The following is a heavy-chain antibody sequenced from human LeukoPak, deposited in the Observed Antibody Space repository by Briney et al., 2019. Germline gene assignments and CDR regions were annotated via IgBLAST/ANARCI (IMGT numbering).Heavy chain of an antibody. V-gene: IGHV3-23*01. CDR1: GFTFSSYA. CDR2: IGGSGDST. J-gene: IGHJ4*02. Sequence: GGSLRLFCAASGFTFSSYAMSWVRQAPGKGLEWVSGIGGSGDSTYYAGSVKGRFTISRDNPKKTLYLQMNSLRAEDTAVYYCAKGDYDYVWGTFPDWGQGTLVTVSS. CDR3: AKGDYDYVWGTFPD. D-gene: IGHD3-16*01.